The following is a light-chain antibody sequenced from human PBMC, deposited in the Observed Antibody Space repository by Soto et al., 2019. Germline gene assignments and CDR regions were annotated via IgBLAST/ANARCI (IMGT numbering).Light chain of an antibody. V-gene: IGLV2-8*01. J-gene: IGLJ2*01. Sequence: QSVLTQPASVSGSPGQSITISCTGTSSDVGGYNYVSWYQQHPGKAPKLMIYEVSKRPSGVPDRFSGSKSGNTASLTVSGLQAEDEADYYCSSYAGSTWVFGGGTKVTV. CDR2: EVS. CDR3: SSYAGSTWV. CDR1: SSDVGGYNY.